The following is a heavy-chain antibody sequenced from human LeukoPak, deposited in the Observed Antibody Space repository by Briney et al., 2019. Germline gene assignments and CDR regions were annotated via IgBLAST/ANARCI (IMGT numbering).Heavy chain of an antibody. CDR2: INPNSGGT. V-gene: IGHV1-2*02. Sequence: ASVKVSCKASGYTFTGYYMHWVRQAPGQGLEWMGWINPNSGGTNYAQKFQGRVTMTRDTSISTAYMELSRLPSDDTALYYCARTYTAAHYFDYWGQGILVTVSS. J-gene: IGHJ4*02. D-gene: IGHD2-21*02. CDR1: GYTFTGYY. CDR3: ARTYTAAHYFDY.